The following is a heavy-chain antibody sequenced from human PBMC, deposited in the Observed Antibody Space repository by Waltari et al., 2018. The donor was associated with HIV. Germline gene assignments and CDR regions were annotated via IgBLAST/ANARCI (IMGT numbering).Heavy chain of an antibody. CDR3: AREWGTLMVAWFDP. CDR1: GYSISSGYF. Sequence: QVQLQESGPGLVKPSETLSLTCAVSGYSISSGYFWGWNRQPPGTALEWIGSMVHNGSTSYNPSLKSRVTISVDTSKNQFSLKLSSVTSADTAIYYCAREWGTLMVAWFDPWGQGTLVTVSS. J-gene: IGHJ5*02. CDR2: MVHNGST. D-gene: IGHD3-10*01. V-gene: IGHV4-38-2*02.